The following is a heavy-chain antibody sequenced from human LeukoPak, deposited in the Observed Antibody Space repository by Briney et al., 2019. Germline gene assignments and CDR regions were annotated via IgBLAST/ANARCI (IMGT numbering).Heavy chain of an antibody. V-gene: IGHV4-31*03. D-gene: IGHD2-2*02. CDR2: IHYSGST. CDR1: GASISSGDYF. J-gene: IGHJ4*02. Sequence: SETLSLTCSVSGASISSGDYFCTWIRQHPGKGLEWIGYIHYSGSTYYNPSLRSRMIISVDTSKNQFSLQLGSVTAADTAVYYCARVVSDCGGARCYKGYLDYWGQGTLVTVS. CDR3: ARVVSDCGGARCYKGYLDY.